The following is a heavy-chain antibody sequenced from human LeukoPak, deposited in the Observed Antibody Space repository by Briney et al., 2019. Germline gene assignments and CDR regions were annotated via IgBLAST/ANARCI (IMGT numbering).Heavy chain of an antibody. D-gene: IGHD3-22*01. J-gene: IGHJ4*02. V-gene: IGHV4-61*02. Sequence: PSETLSLTCTVSGGSISSGSYYWSWIRQPAGKGLEWIGRIYTSGSTNYNPSLKSRVTISVDTSKNQFSLKLSSVTAADTAVYYCARDVPYYYDSSDYYPFGYWGQGTLVTVSS. CDR3: ARDVPYYYDSSDYYPFGY. CDR1: GGSISSGSYY. CDR2: IYTSGST.